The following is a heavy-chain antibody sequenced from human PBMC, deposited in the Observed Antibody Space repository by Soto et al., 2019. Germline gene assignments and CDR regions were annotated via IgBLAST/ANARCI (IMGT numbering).Heavy chain of an antibody. CDR2: IYPGDSDT. V-gene: IGHV5-51*01. J-gene: IGHJ6*02. D-gene: IGHD6-13*01. Sequence: GESLKLSCKGSGYSFTSYWIGWVRQMPGKGLEWMGIIYPGDSDTRYSPSFRGQVTISAGKSISTAYLQWSSLKASDTAMYYCARTSAAGKYYYGMDVWGQGTTVTVSS. CDR3: ARTSAAGKYYYGMDV. CDR1: GYSFTSYW.